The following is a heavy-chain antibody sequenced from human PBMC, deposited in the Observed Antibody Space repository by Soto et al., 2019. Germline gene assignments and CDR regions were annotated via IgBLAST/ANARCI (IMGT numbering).Heavy chain of an antibody. J-gene: IGHJ4*02. D-gene: IGHD3-16*01. Sequence: QVQLQESGPGLVKPSQTLSLTCTVSGGSISSVHYCWSWIRQPPDKGLEWIVHIYAGVRTFSNPSLRSRVTISVDTSKNQFSLKLSSVTAADTAVYYCTRGTSGDKVDYWGQGTLVTVSS. CDR1: GGSISSVHYC. CDR3: TRGTSGDKVDY. V-gene: IGHV4-30-4*01. CDR2: IYAGVRT.